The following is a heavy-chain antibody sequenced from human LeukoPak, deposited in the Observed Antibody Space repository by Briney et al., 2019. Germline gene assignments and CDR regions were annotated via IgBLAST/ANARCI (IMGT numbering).Heavy chain of an antibody. D-gene: IGHD6-19*01. CDR3: ARGFSGIAVAGTSDYYGMDV. V-gene: IGHV1-2*02. CDR2: INPNSGGT. CDR1: GYTFTGYY. Sequence: ASVKVSCKASGYTFTGYYMHWVRQAPGQGLDWMGWINPNSGGTNYAQKFQGRVTMTRDTSISTAYMELSRLRADDTAVYYCARGFSGIAVAGTSDYYGMDVWGQGTTVTVSS. J-gene: IGHJ6*02.